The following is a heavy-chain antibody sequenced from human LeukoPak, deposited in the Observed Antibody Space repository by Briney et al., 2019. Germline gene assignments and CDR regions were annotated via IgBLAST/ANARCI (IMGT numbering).Heavy chain of an antibody. CDR1: GFSFSSHG. CDR2: ISGTGDHP. D-gene: IGHD6-19*01. J-gene: IGHJ4*02. CDR3: ATVLVGSSGWLFEY. Sequence: GGTLRLSCAASGFSFSSHGMSWVRQAPGKGLDWVSTISGTGDHPYYAASVKGRFTISRDNSRSTLYLQMNSLRAEDTAIYYCATVLVGSSGWLFEYWGQGTLVTVSS. V-gene: IGHV3-23*01.